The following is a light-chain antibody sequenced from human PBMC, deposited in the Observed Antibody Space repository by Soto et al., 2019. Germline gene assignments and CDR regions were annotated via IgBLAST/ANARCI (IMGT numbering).Light chain of an antibody. CDR1: QSISSY. J-gene: IGKJ1*01. Sequence: DIQMTQSPSSLSASVGDRVTITCRASQSISSYLNWYQQKPGKAPKLRIYVASSLQSGGPSRFSGSGSGTDFTLTISSLQPEDFATYYCQQSYSTPPWTFGQGTKVEIK. CDR3: QQSYSTPPWT. CDR2: VAS. V-gene: IGKV1-39*01.